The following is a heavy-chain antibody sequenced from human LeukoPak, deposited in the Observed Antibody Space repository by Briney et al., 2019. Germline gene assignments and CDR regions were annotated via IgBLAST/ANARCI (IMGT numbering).Heavy chain of an antibody. J-gene: IGHJ4*02. V-gene: IGHV3-9*01. D-gene: IGHD3-9*01. CDR1: GFTFDDYA. Sequence: GGSLRLSCAASGFTFDDYAMRWVRQAPGKGLEWVSGISWNSGSIGYADSVKGRFTISRDNAKNSLYLQMNSLRAEDTALYYCAKGKFTDWYLDYWGQGTLVTVSS. CDR2: ISWNSGSI. CDR3: AKGKFTDWYLDY.